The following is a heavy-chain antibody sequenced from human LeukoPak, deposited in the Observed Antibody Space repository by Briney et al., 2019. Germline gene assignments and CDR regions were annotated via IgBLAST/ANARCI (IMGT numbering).Heavy chain of an antibody. D-gene: IGHD3-10*01. J-gene: IGHJ4*02. CDR3: ARQNTYIGEQPYYFDY. CDR1: GGSIGTSHFY. Sequence: RPSETLSLTCTVSGGSIGTSHFYWGRIRLSPGKGLEWIGSICCGGNTYYNPSLKSRVTMSVDTSKSQFSQKLSSVTAADTAVYYCARQNTYIGEQPYYFDYWGQGILVTVSS. CDR2: ICCGGNT. V-gene: IGHV4-39*01.